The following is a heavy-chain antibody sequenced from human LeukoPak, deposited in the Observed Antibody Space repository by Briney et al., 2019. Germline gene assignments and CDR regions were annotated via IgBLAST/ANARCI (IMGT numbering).Heavy chain of an antibody. CDR1: GGSISSGGYY. CDR3: ARDAVYYYDSSGRAADAFDI. J-gene: IGHJ3*02. V-gene: IGHV4-31*03. D-gene: IGHD3-22*01. CDR2: IYYSGST. Sequence: SETLSLTCTVSGGSISSGGYYWSWIRQHPGKGLEWIGYIYYSGSTYNNPSLKSRVTISVDTSKNQFSLKLSSVTAADTAVYYCARDAVYYYDSSGRAADAFDIWGQGTMVTVSS.